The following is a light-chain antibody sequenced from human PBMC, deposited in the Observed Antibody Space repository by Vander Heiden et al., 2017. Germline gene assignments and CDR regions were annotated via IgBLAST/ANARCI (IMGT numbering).Light chain of an antibody. V-gene: IGKV3-20*01. J-gene: IGKJ1*01. Sequence: EIVLTQSPGTLSLSPGGRATLACRASQSVSSSYVAWYQQKPGQAPRLLIYGASSRAAGIPDRFSGSGSGTDFTVSISRLEAEDFAVYYCQQYGSSAETFGQGTKVEIK. CDR3: QQYGSSAET. CDR2: GAS. CDR1: QSVSSSY.